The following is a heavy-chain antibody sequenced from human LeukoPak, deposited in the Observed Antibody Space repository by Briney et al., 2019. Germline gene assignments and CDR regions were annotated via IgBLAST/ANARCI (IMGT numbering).Heavy chain of an antibody. D-gene: IGHD6-13*01. V-gene: IGHV3-66*01. CDR3: ARGAVAAADAFFDQ. CDR2: IYSGGST. CDR1: GFTVSSNY. J-gene: IGHJ4*02. Sequence: GGSLRLPCAASGFTVSSNYMSWVRQAPGKGLEWVSVIYSGGSTYYADSVKGRFTISRDNSKNTLYLQMNSLRAEDTAVYYCARGAVAAADAFFDQWGQGTLVTVSS.